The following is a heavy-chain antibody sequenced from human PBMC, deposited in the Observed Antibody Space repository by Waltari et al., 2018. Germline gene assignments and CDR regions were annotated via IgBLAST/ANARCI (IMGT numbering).Heavy chain of an antibody. D-gene: IGHD3-3*02. CDR1: GYTFTDYY. V-gene: IGHV1-69-2*01. Sequence: EVQLLQSGAELKKPGTAVKISCQLSGYTFTDYYIHWVQQAPGKGLQWMGLIDPEDGQTRYAEAFQGRVTITADTSIDTVYMELSSLTSDDSAVFYCATALGDSISASRPFEIWGQGTVITVSS. CDR2: IDPEDGQT. J-gene: IGHJ3*02. CDR3: ATALGDSISASRPFEI.